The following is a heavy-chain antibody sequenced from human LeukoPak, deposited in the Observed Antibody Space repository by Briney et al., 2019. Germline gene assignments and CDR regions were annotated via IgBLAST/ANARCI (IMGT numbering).Heavy chain of an antibody. CDR3: ATLKDKWLQSPGTDY. J-gene: IGHJ4*02. CDR1: GFTFSNYV. D-gene: IGHD5-24*01. Sequence: PGGSLRLSCAASGFTFSNYVASWVRQAPGKGLEWDSVISGNGVSTNYADSVRGRFTISRDNSKNTVFLQMNSLRAEDTAIYYCATLKDKWLQSPGTDYWGQGTLVTVSS. CDR2: ISGNGVST. V-gene: IGHV3-23*01.